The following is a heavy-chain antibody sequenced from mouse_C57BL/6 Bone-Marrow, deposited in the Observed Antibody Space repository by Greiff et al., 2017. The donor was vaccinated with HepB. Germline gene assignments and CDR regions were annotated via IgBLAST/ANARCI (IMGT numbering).Heavy chain of an antibody. CDR2: INPNNGGT. Sequence: DVKLQESGPELVKPGASVKMSCKASGYTFTDYNMHWVKQSHGKSLEWIGYINPNNGGTSYNQKFKGKATLTVNKSSSTAYMELRSLTSEDSAVYYCARVIYYDYDGLFAYWGQGTLVTVSA. CDR1: GYTFTDYN. CDR3: ARVIYYDYDGLFAY. V-gene: IGHV1-22*01. J-gene: IGHJ3*01. D-gene: IGHD2-4*01.